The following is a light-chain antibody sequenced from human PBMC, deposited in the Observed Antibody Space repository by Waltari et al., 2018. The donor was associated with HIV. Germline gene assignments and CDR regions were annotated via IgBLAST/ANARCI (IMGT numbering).Light chain of an antibody. CDR1: QPIHTW. CDR3: QQYNSDPS. Sequence: DIQMTQSPSSLAAFVGDIVSITCRASQPIHTWLAWYQQKPGSPPKLLVYKASTLQVGVPPRFSGSGWGTDFTLAIDTVQPDDFATYYCQQYNSDPSFGQGTRL. V-gene: IGKV1-5*03. CDR2: KAS. J-gene: IGKJ5*01.